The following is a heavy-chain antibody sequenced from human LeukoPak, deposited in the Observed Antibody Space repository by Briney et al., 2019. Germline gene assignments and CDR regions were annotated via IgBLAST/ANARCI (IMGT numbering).Heavy chain of an antibody. V-gene: IGHV3-72*01. J-gene: IGHJ4*02. CDR3: ARSYGSGTYSFDY. CDR1: GFTFSDHY. Sequence: PGGSLPLSCAASGFTFSDHYMDWVRQAPGKGLEWVGRTRKKVNSYTTEYAASVKGRFTISRDDSKNSLYLQMNSLKTEDTAVYYCARSYGSGTYSFDYWGQGTLVTVSS. D-gene: IGHD3-10*01. CDR2: TRKKVNSYTT.